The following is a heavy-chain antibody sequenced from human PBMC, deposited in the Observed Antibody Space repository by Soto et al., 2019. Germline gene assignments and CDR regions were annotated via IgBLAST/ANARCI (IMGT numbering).Heavy chain of an antibody. CDR2: IYYSGST. V-gene: IGHV4-39*01. J-gene: IGHJ4*02. CDR1: GGSISSSSYY. Sequence: QLQLQESGPGLVKPSETLSLTCTVSGGSISSSSYYWGWIRQPPGKGLEWIGSIYYSGSTYYNPSLKSRVTISVDTSKNQFSLKLSSVTAADTAVYYCARVRLNSGRRYDYWGQGTLVTVSS. D-gene: IGHD5-12*01. CDR3: ARVRLNSGRRYDY.